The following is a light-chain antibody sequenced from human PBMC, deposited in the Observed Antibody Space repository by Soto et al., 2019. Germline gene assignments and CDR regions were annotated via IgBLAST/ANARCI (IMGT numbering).Light chain of an antibody. V-gene: IGKV1D-13*01. CDR1: QGISNG. CDR2: GAS. J-gene: IGKJ5*01. CDR3: QQYTNWPPNT. Sequence: IQVTQTTSSLSASVGDRVTITCRASQGISNGLSWYQQKPGQAPTLLIYGASTRATGVPARFSGRGSGTEFTLTISSLQSEDFAVYYCQQYTNWPPNTFGQGTRRRL.